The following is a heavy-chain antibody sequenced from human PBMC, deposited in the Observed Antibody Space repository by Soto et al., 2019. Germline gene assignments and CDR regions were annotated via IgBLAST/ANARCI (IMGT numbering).Heavy chain of an antibody. J-gene: IGHJ4*02. CDR2: IYTSWST. D-gene: IGHD1-26*01. V-gene: IGHV4-4*07. CDR1: GGSISGYY. CDR3: ARDGGSYPYYIDY. Sequence: SETLSLTCTVSGGSISGYYWSWIRQPAGKGLEWIGRIYTSWSTNNNPSLKSRVTMSVDTSKNQFSLKLSSVTAADTAVYYCARDGGSYPYYIDYWGQGTLVTVSS.